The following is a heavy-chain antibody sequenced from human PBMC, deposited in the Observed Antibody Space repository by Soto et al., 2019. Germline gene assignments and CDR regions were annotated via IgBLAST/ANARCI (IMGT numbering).Heavy chain of an antibody. Sequence: QVQLVASGGGAVQPGRSLRLSCAASGLTVSSYGLNWVRQAPGKGMEWVAVITNVGSDKYYADSVKGRFSTSRVNYRNSGFMPRNSLRADDTGVYDGDKDINSRFDYWGQGTRVVVS. CDR1: GLTVSSYG. D-gene: IGHD2-15*01. J-gene: IGHJ4*02. CDR2: ITNVGSDK. CDR3: DKDINSRFDY. V-gene: IGHV3-30-3*01.